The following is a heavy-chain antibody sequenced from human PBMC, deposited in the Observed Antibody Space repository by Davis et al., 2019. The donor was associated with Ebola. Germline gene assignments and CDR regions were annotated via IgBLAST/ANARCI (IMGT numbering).Heavy chain of an antibody. CDR1: GISRSATKVG. V-gene: IGHV2-5*02. D-gene: IGHD3-22*01. CDR3: AHVADGYSVRFEY. Sequence: SGPTLVKPTQTLTLTCTFSGISRSATKVGVAWIRQPPGKALEWLALLYWGGDKRYSPSLRTRLTIIKDTSRSQVVLTMTNMDPVDTATYYCAHVADGYSVRFEYWGQGTPVTVSS. J-gene: IGHJ4*02. CDR2: LYWGGDK.